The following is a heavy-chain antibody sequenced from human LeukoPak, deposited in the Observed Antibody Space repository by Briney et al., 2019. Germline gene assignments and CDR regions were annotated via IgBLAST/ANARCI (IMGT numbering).Heavy chain of an antibody. CDR2: TYYSEST. Sequence: SETLSLTCTVSGDSISSGGYYWSWIRQHPGKGLEWIGYTYYSESTYYNPSLKSRLTISVDTSKNQFSLELSSVTAADTALYYCARGSSSGSPSYWGQGTLVTVSS. J-gene: IGHJ4*02. CDR1: GDSISSGGYY. V-gene: IGHV4-31*03. CDR3: ARGSSSGSPSY. D-gene: IGHD6-19*01.